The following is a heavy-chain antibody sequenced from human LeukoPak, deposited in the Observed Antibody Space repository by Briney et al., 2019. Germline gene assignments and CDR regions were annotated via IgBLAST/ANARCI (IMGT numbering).Heavy chain of an antibody. CDR1: GFTFSSYW. V-gene: IGHV3-74*01. CDR3: ASGTLRFLVYDYYYMDV. Sequence: GGSLRLSCAASGFTFSSYWMHWVRQAPGKGLVWVSRINSDGSSTSYADSVKGRFTISRDNAKNTLYLQMNSLRAEDTAVYYCASGTLRFLVYDYYYMDVWGKGTTVTVSS. CDR2: INSDGSST. D-gene: IGHD3-3*01. J-gene: IGHJ6*03.